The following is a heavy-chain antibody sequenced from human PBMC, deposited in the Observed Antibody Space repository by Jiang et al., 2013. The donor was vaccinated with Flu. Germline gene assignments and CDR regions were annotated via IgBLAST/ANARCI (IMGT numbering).Heavy chain of an antibody. CDR3: ARDAGYSTGWYPGN. Sequence: ESGGGVVHPGRSLRLSCAASGFTFSTHAMHWVRQAPGKGLEWVAVISYDESAKYYADSVKGRFTISRDISKNTLYLQMNSLRSEDTALYYCARDAGYSTGWYPGNWGQGTLVTVSS. D-gene: IGHD6-19*01. CDR1: GFTFSTHA. CDR2: ISYDESAK. J-gene: IGHJ4*02. V-gene: IGHV3-30*04.